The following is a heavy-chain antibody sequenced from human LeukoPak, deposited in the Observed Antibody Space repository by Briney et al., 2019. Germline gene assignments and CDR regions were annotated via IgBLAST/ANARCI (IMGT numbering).Heavy chain of an antibody. D-gene: IGHD2/OR15-2a*01. Sequence: PGGSLRLSGAASGFTFSSSSMTWVRQSPGKGLEWVSSISSSSTYIYYADSVKGRFIISRDNAKNSLYLQMNSLRAEDTAVFYCARDFLNAIDIWGQGTMVTVSS. J-gene: IGHJ3*02. CDR3: ARDFLNAIDI. V-gene: IGHV3-21*01. CDR1: GFTFSSSS. CDR2: ISSSSTYI.